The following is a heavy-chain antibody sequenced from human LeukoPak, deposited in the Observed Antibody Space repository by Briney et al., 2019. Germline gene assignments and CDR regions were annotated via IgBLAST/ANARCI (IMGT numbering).Heavy chain of an antibody. CDR3: ARGPLAYCSSTSCPFDY. Sequence: SETLSLTCTVSGGSISSGGYYWSWIRQPPGTGLEWIGYIYHSGSTYYNPSLKSRVTISVDRSKNQFSLKLSSVTAADTAVYYCARGPLAYCSSTSCPFDYWGQGTLVTVSS. CDR1: GGSISSGGYY. J-gene: IGHJ4*02. D-gene: IGHD2-2*01. V-gene: IGHV4-30-2*01. CDR2: IYHSGST.